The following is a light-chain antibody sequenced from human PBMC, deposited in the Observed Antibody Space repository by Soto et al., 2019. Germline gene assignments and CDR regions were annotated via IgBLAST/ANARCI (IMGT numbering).Light chain of an antibody. V-gene: IGKV1-5*03. CDR3: QQYGT. Sequence: DIQMTQSPSTLSASVGDRVTITCRASQSISRGLAWYQQKPGKAPKLLIYKASSLESGVPARFSGIGSVTEFTLTISSLQPDDFATYYCQQYGTFSQGTKVEIK. CDR1: QSISRG. CDR2: KAS. J-gene: IGKJ1*01.